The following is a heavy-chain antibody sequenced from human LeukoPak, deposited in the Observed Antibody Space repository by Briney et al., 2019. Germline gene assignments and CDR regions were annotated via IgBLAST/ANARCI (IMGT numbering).Heavy chain of an antibody. CDR1: GGSFSGYY. V-gene: IGHV4-34*01. CDR2: INHSGST. D-gene: IGHD1-1*01. CDR3: ARERRQLERRGYFDY. Sequence: PSETLSLTCAVYGGSFSGYYRSWIRQPPGKGLEWIGEINHSGSTNYNPSLKSRVTISVDTSKNQFSLKLSSVTAADTAVYYCARERRQLERRGYFDYWGQGTLVTVPS. J-gene: IGHJ4*02.